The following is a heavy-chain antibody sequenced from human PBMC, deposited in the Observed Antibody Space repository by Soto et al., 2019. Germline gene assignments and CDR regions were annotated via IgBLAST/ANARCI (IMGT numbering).Heavy chain of an antibody. CDR3: PRIRGYCYGLDG. Sequence: PGGSLRLSCAGSGFTLSTYGMTWVRQAPGKGLEWLSAITGTGGNTYYVDSVKGRFTSSRDNSKNILYLQMNSVRVEDTAVYYCPRIRGYCYGLDGWGRGSTVTV. J-gene: IGHJ6*02. CDR2: ITGTGGNT. CDR1: GFTLSTYG. V-gene: IGHV3-23*01.